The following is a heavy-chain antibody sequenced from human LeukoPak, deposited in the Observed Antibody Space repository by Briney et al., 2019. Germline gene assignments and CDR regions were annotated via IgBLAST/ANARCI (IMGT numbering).Heavy chain of an antibody. CDR3: ARGWYYDSSGYLPSELDY. CDR2: TYYRSKWYN. CDR1: GDSVSSNSAA. J-gene: IGHJ4*02. D-gene: IGHD3-22*01. Sequence: SQTLSLTCAISGDSVSSNSAAWNWIRQSPSRGLEWLGRTYYRSKWYNDYAVSVKSRITINPDTSKNQFSLQLNSVTPEDTAVYYCARGWYYDSSGYLPSELDYWGQGTLVTVSS. V-gene: IGHV6-1*01.